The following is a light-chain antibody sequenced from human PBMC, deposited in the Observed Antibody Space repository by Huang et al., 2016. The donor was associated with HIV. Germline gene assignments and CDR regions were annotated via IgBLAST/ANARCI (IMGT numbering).Light chain of an antibody. CDR3: QQYNNWLALT. J-gene: IGKJ4*01. Sequence: EIVMTQSPATLSVSPGERVTLSCRASQSISTNLAWYRQKPGQAPRLLIYDSSTRATGIPARFSGSGSGTEVTLTISSLQSEDSAVYYCQQYNNWLALTFGGGTKVEIK. V-gene: IGKV3D-15*01. CDR1: QSISTN. CDR2: DSS.